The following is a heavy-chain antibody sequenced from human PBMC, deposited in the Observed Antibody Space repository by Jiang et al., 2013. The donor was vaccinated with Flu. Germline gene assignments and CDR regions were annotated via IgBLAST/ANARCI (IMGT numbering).Heavy chain of an antibody. D-gene: IGHD6-13*01. CDR2: IYYSGST. Sequence: EWIGYIYYSGSTYYNPSLKSRVTISVDTSKNQFSLKLSSVTAADTAVYYCARADPGSIAAAGSFDYWGQGTLVTVSS. V-gene: IGHV4-31*02. J-gene: IGHJ4*02. CDR3: ARADPGSIAAAGSFDY.